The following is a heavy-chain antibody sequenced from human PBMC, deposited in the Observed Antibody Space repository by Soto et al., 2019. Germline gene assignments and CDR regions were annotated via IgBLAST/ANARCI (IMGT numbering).Heavy chain of an antibody. CDR1: GFTFSSYG. CDR2: ISYDGSNK. Sequence: QVQLVESGGGVVQPGRSLRLSCAASGFTFSSYGMHWVRQAPGKGLEWVAVISYDGSNKYYADSVKGRFTISRDNSKNSLYLQMNSLRAYGTAVYYCTKAVLWLEEETDACDIWGQGTMVTVSS. V-gene: IGHV3-30*18. CDR3: TKAVLWLEEETDACDI. J-gene: IGHJ3*02. D-gene: IGHD3-10*01.